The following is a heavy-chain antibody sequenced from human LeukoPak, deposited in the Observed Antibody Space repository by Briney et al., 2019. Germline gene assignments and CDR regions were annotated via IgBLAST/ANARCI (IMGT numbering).Heavy chain of an antibody. Sequence: ASVKVSCKASGYTFTSYFLHWVRQAPGQGLEWMGIINPSDGSTTYAQQFQGRLAMTRDMSSNTVSMELFSLRSEDTAVYFCARDYASYFAFPSYYYMNVWGKGTTVIVSS. D-gene: IGHD1-26*01. J-gene: IGHJ6*03. CDR1: GYTFTSYF. CDR2: INPSDGST. V-gene: IGHV1-46*01. CDR3: ARDYASYFAFPSYYYMNV.